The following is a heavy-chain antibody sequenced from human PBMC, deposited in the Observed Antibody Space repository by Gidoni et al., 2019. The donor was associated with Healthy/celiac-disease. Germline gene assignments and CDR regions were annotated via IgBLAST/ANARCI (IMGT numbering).Heavy chain of an antibody. D-gene: IGHD1-26*01. CDR3: AMRGSYNAFDI. CDR1: GGSISSSSYY. CDR2: IYYSGST. V-gene: IGHV4-39*01. J-gene: IGHJ3*02. Sequence: QLQLQESGPGLVKLSETLSLTCTVSGGSISSSSYYWGWIRQPPGKGLEWIGSIYYSGSTYYNPSLKSRVTISVDTSKNQFSLKLSSVTAADTAVYYCAMRGSYNAFDIWGQGTMVTVSS.